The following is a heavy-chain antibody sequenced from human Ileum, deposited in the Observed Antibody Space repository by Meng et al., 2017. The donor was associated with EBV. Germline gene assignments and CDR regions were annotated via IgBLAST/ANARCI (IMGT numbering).Heavy chain of an antibody. Sequence: EEQLVESGGGLVQPGGSLRLSCAASGFTFSTFWMHWVRQAPGKGLVWVSRISPDGSRTNYADSVKGRFTISRDNAKNMVYLQMSSLRAEDTAVYHCFLVSTVTQPDFWGPGTLVTVSS. J-gene: IGHJ4*02. CDR2: ISPDGSRT. CDR1: GFTFSTFW. D-gene: IGHD5/OR15-5a*01. CDR3: FLVSTVTQPDF. V-gene: IGHV3-74*01.